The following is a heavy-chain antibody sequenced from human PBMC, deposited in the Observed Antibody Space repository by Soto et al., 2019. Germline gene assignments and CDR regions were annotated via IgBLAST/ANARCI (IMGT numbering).Heavy chain of an antibody. D-gene: IGHD1-20*01. CDR3: AGGPRYWSFAL. V-gene: IGHV4-34*01. Sequence: EGLEWIGEFSYSGSLNYNPSLKGRVAVSLDTSTNHFSLTMTSVTAADTAVYFCAGGPRYWSFALWGRGTLVTVS. J-gene: IGHJ2*01. CDR2: FSYSGSL.